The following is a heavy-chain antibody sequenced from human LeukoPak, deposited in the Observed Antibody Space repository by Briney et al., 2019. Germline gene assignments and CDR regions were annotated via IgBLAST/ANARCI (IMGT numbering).Heavy chain of an antibody. Sequence: GGSLRLSCAGSGFTVSSNYMSWVRQAPGKGLEWVAVIYSGGSTYYADSVKGRFTISRDNSKNTLYLQMNSLRAEDTAVYYCARGGYYDSSGYYDWGQGTLVTVSS. CDR3: ARGGYYDSSGYYD. J-gene: IGHJ4*02. D-gene: IGHD3-22*01. V-gene: IGHV3-53*01. CDR2: IYSGGST. CDR1: GFTVSSNY.